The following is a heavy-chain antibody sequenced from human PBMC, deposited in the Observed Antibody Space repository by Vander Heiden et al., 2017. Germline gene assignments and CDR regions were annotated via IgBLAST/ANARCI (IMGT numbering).Heavy chain of an antibody. Sequence: EVQLVESGGGLVKPGGSLRLSCAASGLPFSSYSMNWVRQARGKGLEWVSSISSSSRYIYYADSVKGRFTISRDNAKNSLYLKMKRLRAEDTAVYDCAPRDSGRIGGWGQGTLVTVCS. J-gene: IGHJ4*02. CDR2: ISSSSRYI. D-gene: IGHD5-12*01. CDR3: APRDSGRIGG. CDR1: GLPFSSYS. V-gene: IGHV3-21*01.